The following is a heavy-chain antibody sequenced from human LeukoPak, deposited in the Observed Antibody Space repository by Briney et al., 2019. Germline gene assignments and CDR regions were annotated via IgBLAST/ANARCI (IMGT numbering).Heavy chain of an antibody. D-gene: IGHD6-19*01. CDR3: ARVGIAVGGYYYYYMDV. Sequence: SETLSLTCAVSGASISSSNWLSWVRQPPGKGLEWIGEIYHSGSTNYNPSLKSRVTISVDKSKNQFSLKLSSVTAADTAVYYCARVGIAVGGYYYYYMDVWGKGTTVTVSS. J-gene: IGHJ6*03. V-gene: IGHV4-4*02. CDR2: IYHSGST. CDR1: GASISSSNW.